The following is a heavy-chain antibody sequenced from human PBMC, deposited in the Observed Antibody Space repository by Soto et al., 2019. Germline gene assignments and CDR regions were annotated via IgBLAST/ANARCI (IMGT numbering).Heavy chain of an antibody. J-gene: IGHJ6*02. V-gene: IGHV1-18*01. Sequence: ASVKVSCKASGYTFTSYGISWVRQAPGQGLEWMGWISAYNGNTNYAQKLQGRVTMTTDTSTSTAYMELSRLRSDDTAVYYCARERAGGTYYDILIGYIRGEKYSNYFRIDVLCQ. CDR1: GYTFTSYG. CDR2: ISAYNGNT. CDR3: ARERAGGTYYDILIGYIRGEKYSNYFRIDV. D-gene: IGHD3-9*01.